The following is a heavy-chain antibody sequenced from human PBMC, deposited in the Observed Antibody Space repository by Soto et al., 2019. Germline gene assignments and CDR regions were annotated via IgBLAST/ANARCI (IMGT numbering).Heavy chain of an antibody. D-gene: IGHD1-26*01. V-gene: IGHV4-4*07. CDR2: IYATGDT. CDR1: GASLSRYY. CDR3: VRDGTKNLRDRFEP. Sequence: SETLSLTCNVSGASLSRYYWSWIRQPPGKGLEWIGRIYATGDTDYNPSLKSRISMSVEMSKMQFSLTPRSVTAADTAIYYCVRDGTKNLRDRFEPWGRGILVTVSS. J-gene: IGHJ5*02.